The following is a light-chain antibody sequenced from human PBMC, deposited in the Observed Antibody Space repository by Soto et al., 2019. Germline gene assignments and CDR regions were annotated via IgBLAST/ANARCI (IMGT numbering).Light chain of an antibody. CDR1: QSVSSSY. Sequence: EIVLTQSPGTLSLSPGERATLSCRASQSVSSSYLGWYQQKPGQAPRRLIYGATARATGIPDRFSGSGSGTDFTLTISRLEPEDFAVYYCQQYGDSPPTWTFGQGTKVDI. V-gene: IGKV3-20*01. J-gene: IGKJ1*01. CDR3: QQYGDSPPTWT. CDR2: GAT.